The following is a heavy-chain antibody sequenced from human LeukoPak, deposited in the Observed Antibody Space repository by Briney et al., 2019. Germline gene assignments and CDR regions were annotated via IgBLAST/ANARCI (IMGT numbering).Heavy chain of an antibody. D-gene: IGHD5-18*01. Sequence: SETLSLTCTVSGGSISSSSYYWGWIRQPPGKGLEWIGSIYYSGSTYYNPSLKSRVTISVDTSKNQFSLKLSSVTAADTAVYYCARQGYSSYWYFDLWGRGTLVTVSS. V-gene: IGHV4-39*01. CDR3: ARQGYSSYWYFDL. J-gene: IGHJ2*01. CDR2: IYYSGST. CDR1: GGSISSSSYY.